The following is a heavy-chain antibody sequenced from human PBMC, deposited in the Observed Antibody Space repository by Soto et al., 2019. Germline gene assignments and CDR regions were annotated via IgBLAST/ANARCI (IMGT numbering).Heavy chain of an antibody. J-gene: IGHJ4*02. CDR2: ISYDGSNK. CDR3: AKDRVGGTFYGPRGF. V-gene: IGHV3-30*18. Sequence: QVQLVESGGGVVQPGRSLRLSCQASGFNFNNYGMHWVRQAPGKGLEWVAVISYDGSNKYYADSVKGRFTISRDNSKNTRSLHLNTLRPDDTAVYHCAKDRVGGTFYGPRGFWGQGTLVTVPS. CDR1: GFNFNNYG. D-gene: IGHD6-19*01.